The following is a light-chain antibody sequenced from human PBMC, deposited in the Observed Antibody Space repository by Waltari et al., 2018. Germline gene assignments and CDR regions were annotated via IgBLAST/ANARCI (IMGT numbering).Light chain of an antibody. Sequence: QAGLTQPPSVSKDLRQTATLTCTGNNYNVGNQGAAWLQQHEGHPPKLLSYRNNKRPSGISERFSASRSGNTASLTITGLQSEDEADYYCSAWDTSISGWVFGGGTRLTVL. CDR1: NYNVGNQG. V-gene: IGLV10-54*04. CDR3: SAWDTSISGWV. J-gene: IGLJ3*02. CDR2: RNN.